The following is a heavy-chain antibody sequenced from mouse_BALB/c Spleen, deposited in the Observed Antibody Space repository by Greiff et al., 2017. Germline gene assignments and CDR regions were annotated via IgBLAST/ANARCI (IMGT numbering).Heavy chain of an antibody. V-gene: IGHV5-4*02. CDR1: GFTFSDYY. J-gene: IGHJ4*01. CDR3: ASLPPDY. Sequence: DVMLVESGGGLVKPGGSLKLSCAASGFTFSDYYMYWVRQTPEKRLEWVATISDGGSYTYYPDSVKGRFTISRDNAKNNLYLQMSSLKSEDTAMYYCASLPPDYWGQGTSVTVSS. D-gene: IGHD6-1*01. CDR2: ISDGGSYT.